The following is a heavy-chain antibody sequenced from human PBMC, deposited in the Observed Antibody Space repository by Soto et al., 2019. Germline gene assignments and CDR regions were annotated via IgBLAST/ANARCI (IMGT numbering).Heavy chain of an antibody. D-gene: IGHD6-19*01. CDR1: GFTFSSYG. CDR2: ISYDGSNK. Sequence: PGGSLRLSCAASGFTFSSYGMHWVRQAPGKGLEWVAVISYDGSNKYYADSVKGRFTISRDNSKNTLYLQMNSLRAEDTAVYYCAKEMSQWYYFDYWGQGTLVTVSS. V-gene: IGHV3-30*18. J-gene: IGHJ4*02. CDR3: AKEMSQWYYFDY.